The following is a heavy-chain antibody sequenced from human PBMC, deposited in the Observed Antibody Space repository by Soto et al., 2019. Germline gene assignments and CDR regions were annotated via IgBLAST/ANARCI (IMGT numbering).Heavy chain of an antibody. V-gene: IGHV3-30-3*01. D-gene: IGHD3-3*01. CDR1: GFTFSSYA. CDR3: ARGQGYYDFWSGYYDDY. Sequence: GESLKISCAASGFTFSSYAMHWVRQAPGKGLEWVAVISYDGSNKYYADSVKGRFTISRDNSENTLYLQMNSLRAEDTAVYYCARGQGYYDFWSGYYDDYWGQGTLVTVSS. CDR2: ISYDGSNK. J-gene: IGHJ4*02.